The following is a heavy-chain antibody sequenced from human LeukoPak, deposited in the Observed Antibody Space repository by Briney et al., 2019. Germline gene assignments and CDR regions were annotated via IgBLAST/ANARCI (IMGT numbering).Heavy chain of an antibody. V-gene: IGHV3-23*01. CDR2: ISGSGDGT. J-gene: IGHJ4*02. D-gene: IGHD3-22*01. CDR1: GITLSNYA. CDR3: AKRGVVIRVILVGFHKEAYYFDS. Sequence: GGSLRLSCAVSGITLSNYAMSWVRQAPGKGLEWVAGISGSGDGTHYADSVKGRFTISRDNPENTLYLQMNNLRAGDTAVYFCAKRGVVIRVILVGFHKEAYYFDSWGQGALVTVSS.